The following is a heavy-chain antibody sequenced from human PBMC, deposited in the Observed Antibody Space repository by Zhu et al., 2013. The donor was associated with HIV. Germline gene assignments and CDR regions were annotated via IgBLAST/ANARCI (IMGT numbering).Heavy chain of an antibody. V-gene: IGHV1-2*02. Sequence: QVQLVQSGAEVKKPGASVKVXCKASGYAFTAYNIQWVRQAPGQGLEWMGWINPNTGDTIYAQKFQGRVTMTRDTSTRTAYLELRSDDTAIYYCARRYCTGGSCYPDYWGQGTLVAVSS. CDR3: ARRYCTGGSCYPDY. D-gene: IGHD2-8*02. J-gene: IGHJ4*02. CDR1: GYAFTAYN. CDR2: INPNTGDT.